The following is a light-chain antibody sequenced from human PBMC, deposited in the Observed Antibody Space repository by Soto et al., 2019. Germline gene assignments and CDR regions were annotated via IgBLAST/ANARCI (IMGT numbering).Light chain of an antibody. CDR1: QSVSSI. J-gene: IGKJ2*01. V-gene: IGKV3-15*01. CDR2: GAS. CDR3: QHYSNWPPYT. Sequence: EILMTQSPATLSVSPGERATLSCRASQSVSSILAWYQQKAGQAPRLLIYGASTRATGIPARFSGSGSGTEFTLPISSLQSEDFGVYYCQHYSNWPPYTFGQGTTLEIK.